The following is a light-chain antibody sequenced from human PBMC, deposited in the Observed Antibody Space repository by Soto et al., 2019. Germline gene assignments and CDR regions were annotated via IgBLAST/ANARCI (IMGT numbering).Light chain of an antibody. CDR2: EVN. J-gene: IGLJ3*02. CDR1: SSDVGAYNS. CDR3: TAYAGGNTLV. Sequence: QSVLTQPPSASGSPGQSVTISCTGTSSDVGAYNSVSWYQHHPGKAPKLIIYEVNKGPSGVPDRFSGSKSGNTASLTVSGLQAEDEADYYCTAYAGGNTLVLGGGTKLTVL. V-gene: IGLV2-8*01.